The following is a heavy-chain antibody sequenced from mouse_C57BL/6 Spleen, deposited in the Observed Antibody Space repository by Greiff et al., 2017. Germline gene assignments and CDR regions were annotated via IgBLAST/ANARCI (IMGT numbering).Heavy chain of an antibody. CDR3: ARSDYGSSRPRFAY. J-gene: IGHJ3*01. Sequence: QVQLQQSGAELVKPGASVKLSCKASGYTFTSYWMHWVKQRPGRGLEWIGRIDPNSGGTNYNEKFKGKATLTADKSSSTAYMQLSSLTSEDSAVYFCARSDYGSSRPRFAYWGQGTLVTVSA. V-gene: IGHV1-62-3*01. D-gene: IGHD1-1*01. CDR1: GYTFTSYW. CDR2: IDPNSGGT.